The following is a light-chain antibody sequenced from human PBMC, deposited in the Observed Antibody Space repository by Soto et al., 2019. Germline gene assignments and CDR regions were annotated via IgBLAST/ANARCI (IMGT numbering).Light chain of an antibody. CDR1: QSVSSNY. CDR3: QQYDSSPPRYT. CDR2: DAS. J-gene: IGKJ2*01. V-gene: IGKV3D-20*01. Sequence: EIVLTQSPATLSLSPGERATLSCETSQSVSSNYLAWYQQKPGLAPRLLIYDASTRATDTPDRFSGSESGTDFSLTISRLEPEDFAVYYCQQYDSSPPRYTFGQGTKLEIK.